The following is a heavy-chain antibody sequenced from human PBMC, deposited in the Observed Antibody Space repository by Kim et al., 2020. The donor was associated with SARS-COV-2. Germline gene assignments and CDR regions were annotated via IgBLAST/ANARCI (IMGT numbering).Heavy chain of an antibody. J-gene: IGHJ4*02. D-gene: IGHD6-19*01. V-gene: IGHV7-4-1*02. CDR2: INTNSGSP. CDR1: KYIFSKYA. Sequence: ASVKVSCKTSKYIFSKYAINWVRQAPGRGLEWMGWINTNSGSPRYAQGFTGRFVFSLDTSVSTAYLQISNLRAEDTAVYYCAGGGSGWYPPWNYWGQGTLVGVSS. CDR3: AGGGSGWYPPWNY.